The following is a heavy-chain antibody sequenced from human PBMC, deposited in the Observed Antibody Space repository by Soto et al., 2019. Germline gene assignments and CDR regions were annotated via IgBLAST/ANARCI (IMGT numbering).Heavy chain of an antibody. Sequence: GGSLRLSCAASGLTFSSYGMHWVRQAPGKGLEWVAVISYDGGQKYYADSVKGRFTISRDNSKNTLYLQMNSLRPEDTAVYYCAKDAGRRGLANHIVVVVAATLDYWGPGTLVTVSS. D-gene: IGHD2-15*01. V-gene: IGHV3-30*18. CDR1: GLTFSSYG. CDR2: ISYDGGQK. J-gene: IGHJ4*02. CDR3: AKDAGRRGLANHIVVVVAATLDY.